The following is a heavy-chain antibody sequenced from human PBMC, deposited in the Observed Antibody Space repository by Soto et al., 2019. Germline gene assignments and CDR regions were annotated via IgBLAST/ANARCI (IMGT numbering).Heavy chain of an antibody. V-gene: IGHV3-30-3*01. CDR2: ISYDGSNK. Sequence: QVQLVESGGGVVQPGRSLRLSCPASGFTFSSYAMHWVRQAPGKGLEWVAVISYDGSNKYYADSVKGRFTISRDNSKNPLYLQMNSLRAEDTVVYYCASGGSNGYGGQETLVTVSS. CDR1: GFTFSSYA. CDR3: ASGGSNGY. J-gene: IGHJ4*02. D-gene: IGHD3-16*01.